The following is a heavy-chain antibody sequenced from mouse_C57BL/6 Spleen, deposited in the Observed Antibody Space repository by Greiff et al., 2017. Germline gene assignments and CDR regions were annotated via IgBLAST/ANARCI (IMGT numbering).Heavy chain of an antibody. V-gene: IGHV1-54*01. D-gene: IGHD3-2*02. CDR2: INPGSGGT. J-gene: IGHJ3*01. Sequence: QVQLKQSGAELVRPGTSVKVSCKASGYAFTNYLIEWVKQRPGQGLEWIGVINPGSGGTNYNEKFKGKATLTADKSSSTAYMQLSSLTSEDSAVYFCARGDSSGYRAWFAYWGQGTLVTVSA. CDR1: GYAFTNYL. CDR3: ARGDSSGYRAWFAY.